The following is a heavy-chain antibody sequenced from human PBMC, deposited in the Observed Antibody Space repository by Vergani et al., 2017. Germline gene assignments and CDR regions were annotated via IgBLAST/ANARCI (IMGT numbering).Heavy chain of an antibody. V-gene: IGHV3-11*06. CDR1: GFTFSDYY. D-gene: IGHD3-22*01. CDR2: ISSSSSYT. CDR3: ARDYYDSSGYSVDY. J-gene: IGHJ4*02. Sequence: QVQLVESGGGLVKPGGSLRLSCAASGFTFSDYYMSWIRQAPGKGLEWVSYISSSSSYTNYADSVKGRFTISRDNAKNSLYLQMNSLRAEDTAVYYCARDYYDSSGYSVDYWGQGTLVTVSS.